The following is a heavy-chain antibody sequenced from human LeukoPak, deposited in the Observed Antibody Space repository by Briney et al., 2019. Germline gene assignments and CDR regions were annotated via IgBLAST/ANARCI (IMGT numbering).Heavy chain of an antibody. Sequence: SETLSLTCTVSGGSISSYYWSWIRQPPGKGLEWIGYIYYSGRTNYNPSLKSRVTISVDTSKNQFSLKLSSVTAADTAVYYCARDHRPGCYGMDVWGQGTTVTVSS. CDR3: ARDHRPGCYGMDV. CDR2: IYYSGRT. J-gene: IGHJ6*02. V-gene: IGHV4-59*01. D-gene: IGHD7-27*01. CDR1: GGSISSYY.